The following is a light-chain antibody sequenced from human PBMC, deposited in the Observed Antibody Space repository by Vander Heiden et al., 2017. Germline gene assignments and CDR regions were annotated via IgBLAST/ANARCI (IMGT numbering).Light chain of an antibody. CDR2: GAS. Sequence: EIVMTQPPATLSVSPGETATISCRASKSVSSNLAWYQQKPGQAPRLLIYGASTRGTGIPARFSGSGSGTEFTLTISSLKSEDFAVYYCQQYNDWTPYTFGQGTKLEIK. V-gene: IGKV3-15*01. CDR1: KSVSSN. J-gene: IGKJ2*01. CDR3: QQYNDWTPYT.